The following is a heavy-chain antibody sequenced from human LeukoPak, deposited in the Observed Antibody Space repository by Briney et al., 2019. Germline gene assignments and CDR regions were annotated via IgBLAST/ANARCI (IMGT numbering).Heavy chain of an antibody. CDR3: ARERAYYGSGRHPQYFQH. Sequence: GGSLRLSCAASGFTFNTYWMTWVRQAPGKGLEWVANIKQDGSEKYYVDSVKGRFTISRDNAKNSLYLQMNSLRVEDTALYYCARERAYYGSGRHPQYFQHWGQGTLVTVSS. J-gene: IGHJ1*01. CDR1: GFTFNTYW. V-gene: IGHV3-7*01. CDR2: IKQDGSEK. D-gene: IGHD3-10*01.